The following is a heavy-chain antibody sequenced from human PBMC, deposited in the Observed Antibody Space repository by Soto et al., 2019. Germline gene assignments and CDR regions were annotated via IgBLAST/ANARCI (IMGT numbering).Heavy chain of an antibody. D-gene: IGHD1-7*01. CDR2: IWYDGSNK. J-gene: IGHJ6*02. CDR1: GFTFSSYG. CDR3: AKALRDWNYDYYYYGMDV. Sequence: QVQLVESGGGVVQPGRSLRLSCAASGFTFSSYGMHWVRQAPGKGLEWVAVIWYDGSNKYYADSVKGRFTISRDNSKNTLYLQMNSLRAEDTAVYYCAKALRDWNYDYYYYGMDVWGQGTTVTVSS. V-gene: IGHV3-33*06.